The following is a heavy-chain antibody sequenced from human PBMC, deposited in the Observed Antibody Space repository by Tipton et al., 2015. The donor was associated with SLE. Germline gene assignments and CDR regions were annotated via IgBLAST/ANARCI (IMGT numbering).Heavy chain of an antibody. CDR2: LYYSGRN. CDR3: ARTTEYFDP. CDR1: GDSISDYY. Sequence: TLSLTCTVSGDSISDYYWSWIRQPPGKGLEWIGNLYYSGRNNYNPPLKTRVTMSVDTSKSQFSLKLTSVTAADTAVYYCARTTEYFDPWGQGTLVTVSS. V-gene: IGHV4-59*08. D-gene: IGHD1-1*01. J-gene: IGHJ5*02.